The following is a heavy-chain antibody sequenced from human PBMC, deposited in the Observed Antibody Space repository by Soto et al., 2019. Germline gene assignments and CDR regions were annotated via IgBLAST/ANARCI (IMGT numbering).Heavy chain of an antibody. CDR1: GDSVSSNSAA. D-gene: IGHD6-13*01. CDR2: TYYRSKWYN. V-gene: IGHV6-1*01. J-gene: IGHJ6*03. CDR3: ARAAYSSPGYSYYYYMDV. Sequence: SPTLSLTCAISGDSVSSNSAAWNWIRQSPSRGLEWLGRTYYRSKWYNDYAVSVKSRITINPDTSKNQFSLQLNSVTPEDTAVYYCARAAYSSPGYSYYYYMDVWGKGTTVTVSS.